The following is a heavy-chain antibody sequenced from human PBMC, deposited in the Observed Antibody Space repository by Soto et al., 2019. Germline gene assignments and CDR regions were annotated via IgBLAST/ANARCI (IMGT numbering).Heavy chain of an antibody. CDR2: ISAYNGDT. V-gene: IGHV1-18*04. CDR3: ARDREAARPGWFDP. D-gene: IGHD6-6*01. Sequence: QAQLVQSGAEVNKPGASVKVSCKASGYTFTTYGISWVRQAPGRGLAWMGWISAYNGDTKDAQKFQDRVTMTTDAFTSTGYVELRSLTADDTAVYYCARDREAARPGWFDPWGQGTLVTVSS. J-gene: IGHJ5*02. CDR1: GYTFTTYG.